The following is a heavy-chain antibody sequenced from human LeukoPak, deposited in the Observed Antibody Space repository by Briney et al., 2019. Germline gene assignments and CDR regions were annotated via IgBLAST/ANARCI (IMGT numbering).Heavy chain of an antibody. CDR3: ARGANYDFWSGYITDGYNWFDP. Sequence: GGSLRLSCAASGFTFSSYAMHWVRQAPGKGLEWVGVISYDGSNKYYADSVKGRFTISRDNSKNTLYLQMNSLRAEDMAVYYCARGANYDFWSGYITDGYNWFDPWGQGTLVTVSS. V-gene: IGHV3-30-3*01. CDR1: GFTFSSYA. CDR2: ISYDGSNK. J-gene: IGHJ5*02. D-gene: IGHD3-3*01.